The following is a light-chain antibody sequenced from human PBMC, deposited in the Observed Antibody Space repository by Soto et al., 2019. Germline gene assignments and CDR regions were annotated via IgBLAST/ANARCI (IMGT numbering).Light chain of an antibody. CDR3: QQRINWPQIT. J-gene: IGKJ5*01. Sequence: ELVLTPSPATLSWSPGERATLSCRASQSVSSYLAWYQQKPGQAPRLLIYDASNRATGIPARFSGSGSGTDFTLTISSLEPEDFAVYYCQQRINWPQITFGEGTRLE. CDR2: DAS. V-gene: IGKV3-11*01. CDR1: QSVSSY.